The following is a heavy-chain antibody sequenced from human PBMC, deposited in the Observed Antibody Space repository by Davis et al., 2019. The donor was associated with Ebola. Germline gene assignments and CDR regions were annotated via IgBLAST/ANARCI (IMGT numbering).Heavy chain of an antibody. Sequence: PGGSLRLSCAASGFTFSSYGMHWVRQAPGKGLEWVAVISYDGSNKYYADSVKGRFTISRDNSKNTLYLQMNSLRAEDTAVYYCAKVTIFGVVIRYGMDVWGQGTTVTVSS. CDR3: AKVTIFGVVIRYGMDV. CDR2: ISYDGSNK. J-gene: IGHJ6*02. CDR1: GFTFSSYG. V-gene: IGHV3-30*18. D-gene: IGHD3-3*01.